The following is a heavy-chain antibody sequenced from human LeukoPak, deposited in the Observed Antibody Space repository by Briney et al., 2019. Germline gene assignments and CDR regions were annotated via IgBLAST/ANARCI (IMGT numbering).Heavy chain of an antibody. CDR1: GGSISSYY. CDR2: IYYSGST. V-gene: IGHV4-39*07. D-gene: IGHD3-22*01. Sequence: SETLSLTCTVSGGSISSYYWGWIRQPPGKGLEWIGSIYYSGSTYYNPSLKSRVTISVDTSKNQFSLKLSSVTAADTAVYYCARVQQTMIVVVSDAFDIWGQGTMVTVSS. CDR3: ARVQQTMIVVVSDAFDI. J-gene: IGHJ3*02.